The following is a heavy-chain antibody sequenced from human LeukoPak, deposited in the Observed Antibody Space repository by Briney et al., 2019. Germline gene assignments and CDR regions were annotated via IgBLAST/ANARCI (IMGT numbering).Heavy chain of an antibody. V-gene: IGHV3-30*18. CDR1: GFTFSSYG. Sequence: PGGSLRLSCAASGFTFSSYGMHWVRQAPGKGLEWVAVISYDGSNKYYADSVKGRFTISRDNSKNTLYLQMNSLRAEDTAVYYCAKVVSYSSSWEFDYWGQGTLVTVSS. CDR3: AKVVSYSSSWEFDY. D-gene: IGHD6-13*01. CDR2: ISYDGSNK. J-gene: IGHJ4*02.